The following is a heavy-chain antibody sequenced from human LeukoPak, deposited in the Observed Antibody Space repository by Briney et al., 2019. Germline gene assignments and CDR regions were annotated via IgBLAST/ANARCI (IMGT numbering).Heavy chain of an antibody. CDR2: ISGSGGST. D-gene: IGHD3-10*01. CDR3: AKDVSAGSGIYSPFDY. V-gene: IGHV3-23*01. J-gene: IGHJ4*02. CDR1: GFTFSSYA. Sequence: GSLRLSCAASGFTFSSYAMSWVRQAPGKGLEWVSAISGSGGSTYYADSVKGQFTISRDNSKNTLYLQMNSLRAEDTAVYYCAKDVSAGSGIYSPFDYWGQGTLVPVSS.